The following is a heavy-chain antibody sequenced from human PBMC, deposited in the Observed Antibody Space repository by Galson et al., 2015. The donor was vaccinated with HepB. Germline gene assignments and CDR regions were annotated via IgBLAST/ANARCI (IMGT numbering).Heavy chain of an antibody. Sequence: SLRLSCAVSGFSFSSYAMSWVRQAPGKGLEWVAVISYDGSNKYYADSVKGRFTISRDNSKNTVYLQMNSLRVEDMAVYYCAKDMEPFGVGATYFDYWGQGTLVTVSS. J-gene: IGHJ4*02. CDR1: GFSFSSYA. V-gene: IGHV3-30*18. CDR3: AKDMEPFGVGATYFDY. D-gene: IGHD1-26*01. CDR2: ISYDGSNK.